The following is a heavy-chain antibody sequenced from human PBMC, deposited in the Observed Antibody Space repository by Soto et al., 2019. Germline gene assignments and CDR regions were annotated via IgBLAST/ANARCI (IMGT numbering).Heavy chain of an antibody. CDR1: GFTFSSYA. J-gene: IGHJ3*02. CDR3: ARDLGGGSPRRRDGYNRGWSAFDI. V-gene: IGHV3-64*02. CDR2: ISSNGGST. Sequence: GGSLRLSCAASGFTFSSYAMHWVRQAPGKGLEYVSAISSNGGSTYYADSVKGRFTISRDNSKNTLYFQMGSLRAEDMALYYCARDLGGGSPRRRDGYNRGWSAFDIWGQGTMVTVSS. D-gene: IGHD3-16*01.